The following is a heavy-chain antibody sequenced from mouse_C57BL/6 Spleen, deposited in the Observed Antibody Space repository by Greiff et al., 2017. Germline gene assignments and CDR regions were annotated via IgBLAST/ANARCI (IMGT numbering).Heavy chain of an antibody. CDR2: IDPSDSYT. CDR1: GYTFTSYW. Sequence: VQLQQPGAELVKPGASVKLSCKASGYTFTSYWMQWVKQRPGQGLEWIGEIDPSDSYTNYNQKFKGKATLTVDTSSSTAYLQLSSLTSADSAVYYCARATTVVHAMDYWGQGTSVTVSS. J-gene: IGHJ4*01. D-gene: IGHD1-1*01. V-gene: IGHV1-50*01. CDR3: ARATTVVHAMDY.